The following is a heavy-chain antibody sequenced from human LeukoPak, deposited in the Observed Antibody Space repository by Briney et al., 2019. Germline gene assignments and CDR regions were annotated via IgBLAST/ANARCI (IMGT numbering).Heavy chain of an antibody. V-gene: IGHV3-23*01. CDR2: ISGSGGST. D-gene: IGHD3-22*01. CDR1: GFTFSSYA. CDR3: AKVPRVVVVIRGYPDY. Sequence: GGSLRLSCAASGFTFSSYAMSWGRQAAGEVLELVSAISGSGGSTYYADCVKGLFTISRDNSKNTLYLQMNSLRAEATAVYYCAKVPRVVVVIRGYPDYWGQGTLVTVSS. J-gene: IGHJ4*02.